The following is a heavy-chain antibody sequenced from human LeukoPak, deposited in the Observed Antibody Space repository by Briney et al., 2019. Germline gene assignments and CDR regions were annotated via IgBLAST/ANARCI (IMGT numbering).Heavy chain of an antibody. CDR3: ARELRGYNRLRTYYYYMDV. D-gene: IGHD5-24*01. CDR1: GDSISSSSYY. Sequence: SETLSLTCTVSGDSISSSSYYWGWIRQPPGKGLEWIGSIYYSGSTYYNPSLKSRVTISVDTSKNQFSLKLSSVTAADTAVYYCARELRGYNRLRTYYYYMDVWGKGTTVTVSS. J-gene: IGHJ6*03. V-gene: IGHV4-39*07. CDR2: IYYSGST.